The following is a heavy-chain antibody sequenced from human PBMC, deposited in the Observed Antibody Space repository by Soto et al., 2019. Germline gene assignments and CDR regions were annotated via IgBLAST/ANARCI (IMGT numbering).Heavy chain of an antibody. D-gene: IGHD3-22*01. Sequence: ASVQFFCKASGYTFTGYYMHWVRQAPGQGLEWMGWINPNSGGTNYAQKFQGRVTMTRDTSISTAYMELSRLRSDDTAVYYCARDGQDYYDSSGYPDYWGQGTLVTVSS. J-gene: IGHJ4*02. CDR1: GYTFTGYY. CDR2: INPNSGGT. V-gene: IGHV1-2*02. CDR3: ARDGQDYYDSSGYPDY.